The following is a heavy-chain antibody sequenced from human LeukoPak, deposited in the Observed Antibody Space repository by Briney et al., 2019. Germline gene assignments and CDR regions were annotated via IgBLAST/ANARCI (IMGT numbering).Heavy chain of an antibody. CDR3: ARHYYGGNSPLDY. Sequence: GGSLRLSCAASGFTFSTFAMIWVRQPPGKGLEWVSSIFPSGGEIHYADSVRGRFTISRDNSKNSLYLQMNSLRAEDTALYYCARHYYGGNSPLDYWGQGTLVTVSS. CDR2: IFPSGGEI. J-gene: IGHJ4*02. D-gene: IGHD4-23*01. CDR1: GFTFSTFA. V-gene: IGHV3-23*01.